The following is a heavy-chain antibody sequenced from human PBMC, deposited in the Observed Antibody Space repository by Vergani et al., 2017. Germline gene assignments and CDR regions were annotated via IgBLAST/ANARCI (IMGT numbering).Heavy chain of an antibody. D-gene: IGHD6-13*01. J-gene: IGHJ6*02. CDR3: AAGGQVGVDSSSLYPYYYYGMDV. V-gene: IGHV1-58*01. Sequence: QMQLVQSGPEVKKPGTSVKVSCKASGFTFTSSAVQWVRQARGQRLEWIGWIVVGSGNTNYAQKFQERVTITRDMSTSTAYMELSSLRSEDTAVYYCAAGGQVGVDSSSLYPYYYYGMDVWGQGTTVTVSS. CDR1: GFTFTSSA. CDR2: IVVGSGNT.